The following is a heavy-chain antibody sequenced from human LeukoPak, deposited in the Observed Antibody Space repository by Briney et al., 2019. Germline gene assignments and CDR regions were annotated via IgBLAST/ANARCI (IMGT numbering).Heavy chain of an antibody. J-gene: IGHJ4*02. Sequence: PSETLSLTCTVSGYSITNGYYWGWIRQPPGKGLEWIGSIYHSGSTYYNPSLKSRVTISVDTSKNQFSLKLSSVTAAGTAVYYCARHRSGWLQSSFDYWGQGTLVTVSS. CDR1: GYSITNGYY. D-gene: IGHD5-24*01. V-gene: IGHV4-38-2*02. CDR3: ARHRSGWLQSSFDY. CDR2: IYHSGST.